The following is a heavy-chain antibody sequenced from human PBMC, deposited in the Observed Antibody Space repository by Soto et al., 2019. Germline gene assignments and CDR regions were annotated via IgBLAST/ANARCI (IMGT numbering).Heavy chain of an antibody. J-gene: IGHJ4*02. CDR2: ISVSGNII. CDR3: VRDTMRASAAASLDY. D-gene: IGHD6-13*01. CDR1: GFTFSTYE. V-gene: IGHV3-48*03. Sequence: GGSLRLSCAAYGFTFSTYEFNWVRQAPGRGLEWISYISVSGNIIKYADSVKGRFTISRDNAENSLHLHMSSLRVDDTAVYFCVRDTMRASAAASLDYWGQGTQVTVSS.